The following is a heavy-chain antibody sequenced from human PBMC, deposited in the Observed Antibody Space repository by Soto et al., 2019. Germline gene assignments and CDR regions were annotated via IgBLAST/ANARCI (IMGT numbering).Heavy chain of an antibody. V-gene: IGHV4-30-4*01. D-gene: IGHD5-18*01. CDR1: GASVSCNAYY. CDR3: AAGHSYGYGY. J-gene: IGHJ4*02. CDR2: IHYTGRT. Sequence: QVQLQESGPGLVKPSQTLSLTCSVAGASVSCNAYYWGWIRQSPGKGLEWTGYIHYTGRTYQNPSIESRLIMSVDTSMNQFSLRRSSVTAADTAVYDCAAGHSYGYGYWGPGTLVTVSS.